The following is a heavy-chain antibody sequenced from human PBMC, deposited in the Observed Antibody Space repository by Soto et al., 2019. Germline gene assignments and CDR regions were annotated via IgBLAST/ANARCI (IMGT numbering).Heavy chain of an antibody. V-gene: IGHV2-5*02. CDR2: VYWDDDK. D-gene: IGHD2-21*02. J-gene: IGHJ6*02. Sequence: QITLKESGPTLVKPTQILTLTCTFSGFALTYIRECVGWIRQPPGKALEWLALVYWDDDKRYNPSLRSRLTITKDTSKKQVVLTMTNMDPVDTATYYCVQSRCGGDCLSFYSSHAYYGLDVWGQGTTVTVSS. CDR1: GFALTYIREC. CDR3: VQSRCGGDCLSFYSSHAYYGLDV.